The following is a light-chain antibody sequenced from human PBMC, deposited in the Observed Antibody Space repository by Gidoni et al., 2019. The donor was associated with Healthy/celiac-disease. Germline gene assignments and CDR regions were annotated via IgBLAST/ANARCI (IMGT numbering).Light chain of an antibody. V-gene: IGKV3-20*01. CDR2: GAS. CDR1: QSVSANY. J-gene: IGKJ5*01. CDR3: QQYGGSPPVT. Sequence: EIVLTQSPDTLSLSPGERATLSCRASQSVSANYLVWYQHKPGQPPRFLLYGASNRATGVPGRFSGSGSGTAFTLTISSLEPEDFGVYYCQQYGGSPPVTFXXXTRLE.